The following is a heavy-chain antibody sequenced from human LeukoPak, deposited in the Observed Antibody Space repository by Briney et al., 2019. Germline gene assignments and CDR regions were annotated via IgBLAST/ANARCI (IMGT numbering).Heavy chain of an antibody. Sequence: ASVKVSCKASGYTLTGYYMHWVRQAPGKGLEWMGWINPNSGDTNYAQKFQGRVTMTEDTSISTAYMELSRLRSDDTAVYYCSTDFWVQWFGEPSSPFDPWGQGTLVTVSS. V-gene: IGHV1-2*02. CDR1: GYTLTGYY. CDR3: STDFWVQWFGEPSSPFDP. J-gene: IGHJ5*02. CDR2: INPNSGDT. D-gene: IGHD3-10*01.